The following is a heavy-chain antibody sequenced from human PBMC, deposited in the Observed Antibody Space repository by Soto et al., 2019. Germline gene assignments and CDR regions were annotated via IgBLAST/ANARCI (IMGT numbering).Heavy chain of an antibody. CDR3: ASLMEHYDSPDAFP. CDR1: GGSISSSNW. Sequence: QVQLQESGPGLVKPSGTLSLTCAVSGGSISSSNWWSWVRQPPGKGLEWIGEIYHSGSTNYSPSLKSRVTISVYKSKNQFSLKLSSVTASDTAVYYCASLMEHYDSPDAFPGGQGTLVTFSS. CDR2: IYHSGST. V-gene: IGHV4-4*02. D-gene: IGHD3-22*01. J-gene: IGHJ5*02.